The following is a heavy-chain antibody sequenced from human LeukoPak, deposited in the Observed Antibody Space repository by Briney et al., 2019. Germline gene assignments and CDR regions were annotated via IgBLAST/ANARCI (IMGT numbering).Heavy chain of an antibody. CDR1: GFTVSSNY. J-gene: IGHJ4*02. Sequence: GKSLRLSCAASGFTVSSNYMSWVRQAPGKGLEWVSVIYSGGSTYYADSVKGRFTISRDNSKNTLYLQMNSLRAEDTAVYYCARRGDSGYDFDYWGQGTLVTVSS. CDR2: IYSGGST. V-gene: IGHV3-66*01. D-gene: IGHD5-12*01. CDR3: ARRGDSGYDFDY.